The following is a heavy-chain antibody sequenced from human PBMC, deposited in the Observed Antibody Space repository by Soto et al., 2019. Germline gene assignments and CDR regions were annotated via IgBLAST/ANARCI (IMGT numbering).Heavy chain of an antibody. D-gene: IGHD3-10*01. CDR2: INAGNGNT. V-gene: IGHV1-3*01. CDR3: ARSHYYGSGSYKGMDV. J-gene: IGHJ6*02. Sequence: ASVKVSCKASGYTFTSYAMHWVRQAPGQRLEWMGWINAGNGNTKYSQKFQGRVTITRDTSASTAYMELSSLRSEDTVVYYCARSHYYGSGSYKGMDVWGQGTTVTVSS. CDR1: GYTFTSYA.